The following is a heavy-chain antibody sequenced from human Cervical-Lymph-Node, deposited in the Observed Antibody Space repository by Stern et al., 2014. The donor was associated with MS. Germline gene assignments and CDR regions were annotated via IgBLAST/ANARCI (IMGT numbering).Heavy chain of an antibody. Sequence: EESGPTLVKPTQTLTLTCTFSGFSLSTSGVGVGWIRQPPGKALEWLALIYWDDEKRYSTSLKSRLTITKDTSTNQVVLTMTNMDPVDTATYYCAHSDGSSWTSEYFQHWGQGTLVTVSS. J-gene: IGHJ1*01. CDR1: GFSLSTSGVG. V-gene: IGHV2-5*02. D-gene: IGHD6-13*01. CDR2: IYWDDEK. CDR3: AHSDGSSWTSEYFQH.